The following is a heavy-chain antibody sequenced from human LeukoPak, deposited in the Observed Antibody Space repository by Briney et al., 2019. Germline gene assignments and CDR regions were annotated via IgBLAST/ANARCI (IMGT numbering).Heavy chain of an antibody. J-gene: IGHJ6*03. CDR3: AKAGSAYGDYDYYYYYMDV. D-gene: IGHD4-17*01. V-gene: IGHV3-33*06. Sequence: GGSLRLSXAASGFTFSSYGMHWVRQAPGKGLEWVAVIWYDGSNKYYADSVKGRFTISRDNSKNTLYLQMNSLRAEDTAVYYCAKAGSAYGDYDYYYYYMDVWGKGTTVTVSS. CDR2: IWYDGSNK. CDR1: GFTFSSYG.